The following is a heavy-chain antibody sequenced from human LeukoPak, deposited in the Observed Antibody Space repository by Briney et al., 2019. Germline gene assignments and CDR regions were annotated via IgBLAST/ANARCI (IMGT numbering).Heavy chain of an antibody. Sequence: ASVKVSCKASGYTFSGYYMHWVRQAPGQGLEWMGWIIPNSGGANYAQNFQGRVTMTRDTSISTAYMELSSLRSDDTAVYYCARDLGDTYGSVGDFDYWGQGTLVTVSS. CDR3: ARDLGDTYGSVGDFDY. CDR1: GYTFSGYY. J-gene: IGHJ4*02. CDR2: IIPNSGGA. V-gene: IGHV1-2*02. D-gene: IGHD3-10*01.